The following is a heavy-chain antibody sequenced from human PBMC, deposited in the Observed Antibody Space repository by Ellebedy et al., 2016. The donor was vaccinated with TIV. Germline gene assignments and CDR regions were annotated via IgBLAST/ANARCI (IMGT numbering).Heavy chain of an antibody. D-gene: IGHD2-8*01. CDR2: ISGSSNTK. CDR1: GFTFSKYG. CDR3: ARNGYCTPSNCRSYNWFDP. Sequence: GESLKISCVASGFTFSKYGMNWVRQAPGKGLEWVSYISGSSNTKHYADSVKGRFTVSRDNAKNSLYLQMNSLTVDDTAEYYCARNGYCTPSNCRSYNWFDPWGQGTLVTVSP. V-gene: IGHV3-48*04. J-gene: IGHJ5*02.